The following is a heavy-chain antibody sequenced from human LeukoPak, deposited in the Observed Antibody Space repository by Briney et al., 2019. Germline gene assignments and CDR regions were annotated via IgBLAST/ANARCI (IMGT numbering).Heavy chain of an antibody. J-gene: IGHJ6*02. V-gene: IGHV3-53*01. CDR3: ARDQLQPVDTAMATYYYYYGMDV. CDR2: IYGGGST. CDR1: GFTVSSNY. Sequence: GGSLRLSCAASGFTVSSNYMSWVRQAPGKGLEWVSVIYGGGSTYYADSVKGRFTISRDNSKNTLYLQMNSLRAEDTAVYYCARDQLQPVDTAMATYYYYYGMDVWGQGTTVTVSS. D-gene: IGHD5-18*01.